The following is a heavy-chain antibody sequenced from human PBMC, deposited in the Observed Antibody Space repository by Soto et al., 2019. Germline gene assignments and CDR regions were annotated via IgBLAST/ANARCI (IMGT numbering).Heavy chain of an antibody. D-gene: IGHD6-13*01. CDR3: AKDQGSSWYEIYY. CDR1: GFTFSNYA. J-gene: IGHJ4*02. Sequence: EVQLLESGGGLVQPGGSLRLSCAASGFTFSNYAVTWVRQAAVKGLEWVSTISGSGGSTYYADSVKGRFTISRDNSKNTLYLQMNSLRAEDTAVYYCAKDQGSSWYEIYYWGQGTLVTVSS. CDR2: ISGSGGST. V-gene: IGHV3-23*01.